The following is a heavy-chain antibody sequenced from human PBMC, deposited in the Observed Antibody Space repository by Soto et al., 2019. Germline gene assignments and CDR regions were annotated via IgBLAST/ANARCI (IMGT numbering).Heavy chain of an antibody. V-gene: IGHV1-18*04. CDR2: ISPDSGHT. CDR3: ARDRCTTAKCSTHHLDV. D-gene: IGHD2-8*01. Sequence: QGQLVQSGGEVTKPGASVKVSCYSSGYTFSCYGSSWVRQAPGQGLEWMWWISPDSGHTKEAPKVQGRITLITATSTGTAYMELRSLASDDTSVYYCARDRCTTAKCSTHHLDVWGQGTTVIVSS. CDR1: GYTFSCYG. J-gene: IGHJ6*02.